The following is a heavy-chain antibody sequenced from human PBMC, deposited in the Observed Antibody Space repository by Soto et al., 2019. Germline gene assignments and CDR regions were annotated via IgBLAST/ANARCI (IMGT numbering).Heavy chain of an antibody. D-gene: IGHD2-21*02. CDR3: ARGHRVVVVTATGQFDP. V-gene: IGHV4-34*09. J-gene: IGHJ5*02. CDR2: INHSGST. CDR1: GGSFSGYY. Sequence: PSETLSLTCAVYGGSFSGYYWSWIRQPPGKGLEWIGEINHSGSTNYNPSLKSRVTISVDTSKNQFSLKLSSVTAADTAVYYCARGHRVVVVTATGQFDPWGQGTLVTVSS.